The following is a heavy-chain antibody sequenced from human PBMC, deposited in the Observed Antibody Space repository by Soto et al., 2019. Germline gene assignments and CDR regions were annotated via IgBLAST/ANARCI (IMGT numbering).Heavy chain of an antibody. CDR2: ISGSGGST. CDR1: GFTFSSYA. CDR3: ANDAGTYYYDSSGYSDY. V-gene: IGHV3-23*01. Sequence: GGSLRLSCAASGFTFSSYAMSWVRQAPGKGLELVSAISGSGGSTYYADSVKGRFTISRDNSKNTLYLQMNSLRAEDTAVYYCANDAGTYYYDSSGYSDYWGQGTLVTVSS. J-gene: IGHJ4*02. D-gene: IGHD3-22*01.